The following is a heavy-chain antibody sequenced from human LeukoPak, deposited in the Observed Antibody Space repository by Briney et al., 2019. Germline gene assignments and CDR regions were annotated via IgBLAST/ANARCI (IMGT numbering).Heavy chain of an antibody. CDR3: ARDLNHAFDI. J-gene: IGHJ3*02. CDR1: GFIFNNYW. Sequence: GGSLRLFCDASGFIFNNYWISWVRQAPGKGLECVSYISSNSKLIHYADSVKGRVTISRDNAKNSLYLQMNSLRADDTAVYYCARDLNHAFDIWGQGTMVTVSS. CDR2: ISSNSKLI. D-gene: IGHD1-14*01. V-gene: IGHV3-21*05.